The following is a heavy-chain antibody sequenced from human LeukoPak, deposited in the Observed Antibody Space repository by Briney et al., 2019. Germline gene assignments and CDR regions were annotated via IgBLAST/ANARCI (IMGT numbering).Heavy chain of an antibody. CDR1: GGSFSGYY. CDR3: ARVGGSYLDY. J-gene: IGHJ4*02. D-gene: IGHD1-26*01. Sequence: SETLSLTCAVYGGSFSGYYWSWIRQPPGKGLEWIGEINHSGSTNYNPSLKSRVTMSVDTSKNQFSLKLSSVTAADTAVYYCARVGGSYLDYWGQGTLVTVSS. CDR2: INHSGST. V-gene: IGHV4-34*01.